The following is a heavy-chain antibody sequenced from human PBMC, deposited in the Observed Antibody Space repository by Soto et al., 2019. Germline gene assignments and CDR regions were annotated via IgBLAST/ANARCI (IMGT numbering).Heavy chain of an antibody. CDR1: GFTFSSYA. Sequence: QVQLVESGGGVVQPGRSLRLSCAASGFTFSSYAMHWVRQAPGKGLKWVAVISYDGSNKYYADSVKGRFTISRDNSKNTLYLQMNSLRAEDTAVYYCARLASTFQAFDIWGQGTMVTVSS. D-gene: IGHD3-16*01. V-gene: IGHV3-30-3*01. CDR3: ARLASTFQAFDI. J-gene: IGHJ3*02. CDR2: ISYDGSNK.